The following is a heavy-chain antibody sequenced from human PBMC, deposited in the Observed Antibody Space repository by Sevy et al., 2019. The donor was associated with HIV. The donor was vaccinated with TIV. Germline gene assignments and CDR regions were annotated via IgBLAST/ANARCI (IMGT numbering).Heavy chain of an antibody. CDR2: ISASGGNT. J-gene: IGHJ5*02. CDR1: GFTFSSYV. D-gene: IGHD6-13*01. Sequence: GGSLRLSCAASGFTFSSYVMTWVRQAPGKGLEWVSTISASGGNTYYAYSVKGRFTVSRDNSKSTLYLQMNSLRAEDTAGYHCAKDPGAYTSTWYRIGWFDPWGQGTLVTVSS. V-gene: IGHV3-23*01. CDR3: AKDPGAYTSTWYRIGWFDP.